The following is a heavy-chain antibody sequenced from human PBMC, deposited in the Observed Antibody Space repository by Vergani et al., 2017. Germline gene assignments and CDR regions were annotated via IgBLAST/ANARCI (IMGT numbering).Heavy chain of an antibody. V-gene: IGHV3-30*02. J-gene: IGHJ5*02. CDR3: GKTQGTVVGTWWFDP. Sequence: QVQLVESGGGVVQPGGSMRLSCSASGLTLSSYGIHWVRQAPGRGLESVTFTRPHEDGAFYSASVRVRFTVSRDNSKNTLYLEMNRLNVDDTAIYYCGKTQGTVVGTWWFDPWGQGTPVTVSS. D-gene: IGHD1-7*01. CDR2: TRPHEDGA. CDR1: GLTLSSYG.